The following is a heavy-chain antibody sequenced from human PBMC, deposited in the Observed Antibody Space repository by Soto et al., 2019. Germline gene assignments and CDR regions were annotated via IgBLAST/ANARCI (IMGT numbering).Heavy chain of an antibody. D-gene: IGHD3-3*01. Sequence: EVQLLESGGGLVQPGGALRLSCAASGFTFSSYAMSWVRQAPGKGLEWVSAISGSGGSTYYADSVKGRFTISRDNSKTMLYLQMKSLRDEDTAVYYCARGGEGEYYDFWSGYLYYYYGMDVWGPGTTVNVSS. J-gene: IGHJ6*02. V-gene: IGHV3-23*01. CDR3: ARGGEGEYYDFWSGYLYYYYGMDV. CDR2: ISGSGGST. CDR1: GFTFSSYA.